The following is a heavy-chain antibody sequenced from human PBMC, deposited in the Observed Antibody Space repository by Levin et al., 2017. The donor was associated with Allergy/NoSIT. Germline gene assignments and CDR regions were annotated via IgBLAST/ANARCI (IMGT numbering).Heavy chain of an antibody. CDR1: GFTVSSNY. D-gene: IGHD1-26*01. Sequence: GGSLRLSCAASGFTVSSNYMSWVRQAPGMGLEWVSVIYSGGSTYYANSVKGRFTISRDNSMDTLYLQMNSLRAEDTAVYYCARASSGSGPFDYWGQGTLVTVSS. V-gene: IGHV3-53*01. CDR2: IYSGGST. CDR3: ARASSGSGPFDY. J-gene: IGHJ4*02.